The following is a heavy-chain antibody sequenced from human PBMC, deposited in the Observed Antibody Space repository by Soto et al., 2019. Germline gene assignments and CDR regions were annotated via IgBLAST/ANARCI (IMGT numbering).Heavy chain of an antibody. CDR1: GGSISSGSYY. CDR3: ARVIILQYKVDD. J-gene: IGHJ4*02. CDR2: IYYSGST. D-gene: IGHD4-4*01. V-gene: IGHV4-31*03. Sequence: TLSLPCTVSGGSISSGSYYWSWIRQHPGKGLEWIGYIYYSGSTYYKPSLKSRVTISVDTSKNQFSLKLSSVTAADTAVYYRARVIILQYKVDDWGQGTLVTVSS.